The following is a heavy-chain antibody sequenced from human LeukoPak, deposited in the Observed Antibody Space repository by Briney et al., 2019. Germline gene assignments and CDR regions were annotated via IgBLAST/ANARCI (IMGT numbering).Heavy chain of an antibody. D-gene: IGHD6-6*01. Sequence: ASVKVSCKASGYTFTTYAMNWVRQAPGQGLEWMGWINTNTGNPTYAQGLTGRFVFSVDTSVSTAYLHISSLEADDTAFYYCARVGRGSASDFDYWGQGTLVTLSS. J-gene: IGHJ4*02. CDR1: GYTFTTYA. CDR3: ARVGRGSASDFDY. V-gene: IGHV7-4-1*02. CDR2: INTNTGNP.